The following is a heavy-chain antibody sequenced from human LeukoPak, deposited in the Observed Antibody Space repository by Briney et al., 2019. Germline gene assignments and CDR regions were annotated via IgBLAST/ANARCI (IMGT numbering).Heavy chain of an antibody. D-gene: IGHD5-18*01. J-gene: IGHJ4*02. CDR2: TTFDGRNN. CDR1: GFTFRLFA. CDR3: ARDFSDVDTVPPG. Sequence: PGRSLRLSCAASGFTFRLFAMHWVRQAPGKGLEWVADTTFDGRNNYYAESVKGRFNISRDNSKKALYLELKSLRAEDTAVYYCARDFSDVDTVPPGWGQGTLVIVSS. V-gene: IGHV3-30*04.